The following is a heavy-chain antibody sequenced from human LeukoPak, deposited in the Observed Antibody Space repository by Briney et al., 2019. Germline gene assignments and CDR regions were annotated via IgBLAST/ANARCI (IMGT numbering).Heavy chain of an antibody. CDR2: IRYDGSRK. D-gene: IGHD2-15*01. J-gene: IGHJ4*02. CDR1: GFIFSSYG. Sequence: GGSLRPSCAASGFIFSSYGMHWVRQAPDKGLEWVAFIRYDGSRKYYADSVKGRFTISRDNSRNTLYLQMNSLRVEDTAMYYCAKSGLNRFDYWGQGTLVTVSS. V-gene: IGHV3-30*02. CDR3: AKSGLNRFDY.